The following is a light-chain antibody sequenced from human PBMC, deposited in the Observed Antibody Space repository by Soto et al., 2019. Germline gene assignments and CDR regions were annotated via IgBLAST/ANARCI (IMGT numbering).Light chain of an antibody. Sequence: EIQRNQSTWTLPAYGGESFTLTCPASQGISSYLAWYQQKPGKAPKLLIYAASTLQSGVPSRFSGSGSGTEFTLTISRLQPEDFATYYCQQLNIYPITLGQGARLEIK. J-gene: IGKJ5*01. V-gene: IGKV1-9*01. CDR1: QGISSY. CDR3: QQLNIYPIT. CDR2: AAS.